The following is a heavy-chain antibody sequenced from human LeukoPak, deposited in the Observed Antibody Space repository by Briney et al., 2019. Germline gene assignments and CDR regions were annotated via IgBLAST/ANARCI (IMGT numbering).Heavy chain of an antibody. V-gene: IGHV4-61*01. CDR2: IYYSGST. CDR3: ARSFGTGSYFFDY. D-gene: IGHD3-10*01. J-gene: IGHJ4*02. CDR1: GGSVSSGSYY. Sequence: SETLSLTCTVSGGSVSSGSYYWSWIRQPPGKGLEWIGYIYYSGSTNYNPSLKSRVTISVDTSRNQFSLKLSSVTAADTAVYYCARSFGTGSYFFDYWGQGTLVTVSS.